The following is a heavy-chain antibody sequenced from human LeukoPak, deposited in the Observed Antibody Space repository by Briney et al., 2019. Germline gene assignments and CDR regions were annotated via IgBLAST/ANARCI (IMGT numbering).Heavy chain of an antibody. Sequence: AGSLTLSCAASGFTFNNYGMPWIRQAPGKGRGWVAFIRFDGSNKYYADSVRGGFTISRDNSKNTLYLQMNSLRAEDTAVYYCAKDHRWGHAPSVATQPYYMDVWGKGTTVTISS. V-gene: IGHV3-30*02. D-gene: IGHD6-19*01. CDR3: AKDHRWGHAPSVATQPYYMDV. J-gene: IGHJ6*03. CDR1: GFTFNNYG. CDR2: IRFDGSNK.